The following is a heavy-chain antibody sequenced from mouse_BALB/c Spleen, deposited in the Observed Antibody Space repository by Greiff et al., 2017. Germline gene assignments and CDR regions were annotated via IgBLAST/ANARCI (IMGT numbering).Heavy chain of an antibody. J-gene: IGHJ4*01. Sequence: VQLKESGGGLVQPGGSRKLSCAASGFTFSSFGMHWVRQAPEKGLEWVAYISSGSSTIYYADTVKGRFTISRDNPKNTLFLQMTSLRSEDTAMYYCARGIYYDYDEGYYYAMDYWGQGTSVTVSA. D-gene: IGHD2-4*01. CDR1: GFTFSSFG. CDR3: ARGIYYDYDEGYYYAMDY. V-gene: IGHV5-17*02. CDR2: ISSGSSTI.